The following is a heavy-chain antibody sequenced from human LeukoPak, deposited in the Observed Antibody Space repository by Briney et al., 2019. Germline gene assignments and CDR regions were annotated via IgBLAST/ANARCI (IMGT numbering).Heavy chain of an antibody. J-gene: IGHJ6*02. CDR2: IRQDGSEK. CDR3: ARGYYGMDV. V-gene: IGHV3-7*04. Sequence: GGSLRLSCAASGSTFNTYWMNWVRQAPGKGLEWVAKIRQDGSEKYYVDSVKGRFTISRDNAKNSLYLQMNSLRVEDMAVYYCARGYYGMDVWGQGTTVTVS. CDR1: GSTFNTYW.